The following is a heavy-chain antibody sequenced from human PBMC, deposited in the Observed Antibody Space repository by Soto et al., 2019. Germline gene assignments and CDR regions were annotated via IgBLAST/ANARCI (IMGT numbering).Heavy chain of an antibody. V-gene: IGHV1-46*01. CDR1: GYTFTSYY. J-gene: IGHJ6*02. CDR2: INPSGGST. Sequence: ASVKVSCKASGYTFTSYYMHWVRQAPGQGLEWMGIINPSGGSTSYAQKFQGRVTMTRDTSTSTVYMELSSLRSEDTAVYYCARDREYSSSSPHYYYYGMDVWGQGXTVTVSS. D-gene: IGHD6-6*01. CDR3: ARDREYSSSSPHYYYYGMDV.